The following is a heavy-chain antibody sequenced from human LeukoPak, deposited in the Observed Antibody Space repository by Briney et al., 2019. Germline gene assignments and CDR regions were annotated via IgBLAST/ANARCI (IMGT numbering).Heavy chain of an antibody. CDR1: GGSISSGSYY. V-gene: IGHV4-61*02. Sequence: SQTLSLTCTVSGGSISSGSYYWSWIRQPAGKGLEWIGRIYTSGSTNYNPSLKSRVTISVDTSKNQFSLKLSSVTAADTAVYYCARGNAMLGVAARRIDYWGQGTLVTVSS. CDR3: ARGNAMLGVAARRIDY. D-gene: IGHD6-6*01. CDR2: IYTSGST. J-gene: IGHJ4*02.